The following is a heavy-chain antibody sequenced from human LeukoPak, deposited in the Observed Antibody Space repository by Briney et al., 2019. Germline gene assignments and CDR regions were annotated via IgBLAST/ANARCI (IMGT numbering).Heavy chain of an antibody. Sequence: GGSLRLSCAASGFIFSSYGMHWVRQAPGKGLEWVAFIRYDGSNKYYADSVKGRFTISRDNSKNTLFLQMNSLRAEDTAVYYCARVLGTIAAGSLYYFDYWGQGTLVTVSS. D-gene: IGHD6-13*01. V-gene: IGHV3-30*02. CDR3: ARVLGTIAAGSLYYFDY. CDR2: IRYDGSNK. CDR1: GFIFSSYG. J-gene: IGHJ4*02.